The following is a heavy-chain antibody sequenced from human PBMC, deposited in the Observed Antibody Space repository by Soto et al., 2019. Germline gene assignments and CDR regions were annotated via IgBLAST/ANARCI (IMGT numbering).Heavy chain of an antibody. CDR3: AATTARSGYFYYYGMDV. Sequence: PGGSLRLSCAASGFTFSSYGMHWVRQAPGKGLEWVAVISYDGSNKYYADSVKGRFTISRDNSKNTLYLQMNSLRAEDTAVYYCAATTARSGYFYYYGMDVWGQGTTVTVSS. V-gene: IGHV3-30*03. CDR1: GFTFSSYG. D-gene: IGHD3-3*01. J-gene: IGHJ6*02. CDR2: ISYDGSNK.